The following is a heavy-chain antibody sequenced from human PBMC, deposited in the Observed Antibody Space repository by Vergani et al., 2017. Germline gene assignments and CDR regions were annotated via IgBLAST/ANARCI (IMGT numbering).Heavy chain of an antibody. J-gene: IGHJ6*02. CDR2: IYTSGST. V-gene: IGHV4-61*02. CDR3: ARVRDYGGNGYYYYGMDV. Sequence: QVQLQESGPGLVKPSQTLSLTCTVSGGSISSGSYYWSWIRQPAGKGLEWIGRIYTSGSTNYNPSLKSRVTISVDTSKNQFSRKLSSVTAADTAVYYCARVRDYGGNGYYYYGMDVWGQGTTVTVAS. D-gene: IGHD4-23*01. CDR1: GGSISSGSYY.